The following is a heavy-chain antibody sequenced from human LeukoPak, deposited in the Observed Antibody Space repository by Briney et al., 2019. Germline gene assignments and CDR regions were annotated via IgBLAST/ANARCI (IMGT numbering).Heavy chain of an antibody. CDR3: AGDGDDYGDYGSDY. D-gene: IGHD4-17*01. Sequence: GGSLRLPWAASGFTFSDYYMSWIRQAPGKGLEWVSYISSSGSTIYYADSVKGRFTISRDNAKNSLYLQMNSLRAEDTAVYYCAGDGDDYGDYGSDYWGQGTLVTVSS. CDR1: GFTFSDYY. CDR2: ISSSGSTI. J-gene: IGHJ4*02. V-gene: IGHV3-11*01.